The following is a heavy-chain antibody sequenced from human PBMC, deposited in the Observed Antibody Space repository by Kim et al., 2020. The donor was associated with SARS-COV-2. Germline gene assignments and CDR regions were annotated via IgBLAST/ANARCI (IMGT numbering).Heavy chain of an antibody. Sequence: SETLSLTCTVSGGSISSGGYYWSWIRQHPGKGLEWIGYIYYSGSTYYNPSLKSRVTISVDTSKNQFSLKLSSVTAADTAVYYCASCRAIVAMTYGMDVWGHGTTVTVSS. D-gene: IGHD3-22*01. V-gene: IGHV4-31*03. CDR1: GGSISSGGYY. CDR3: ASCRAIVAMTYGMDV. CDR2: IYYSGST. J-gene: IGHJ6*02.